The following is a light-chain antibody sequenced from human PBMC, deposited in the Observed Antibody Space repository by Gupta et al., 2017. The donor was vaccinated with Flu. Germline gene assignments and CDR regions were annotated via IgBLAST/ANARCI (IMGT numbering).Light chain of an antibody. V-gene: IGKV1-39*01. Sequence: DIQMTQSPSSLSASVGDSVIITCRASQTISKYLHWYQQKPGRAPKLLIYEASNLQSGVPSRFSGSGSGTDFTLTISRLQPEDFATYYCQQSSSSLWTFGQGTKVEVK. CDR3: QQSSSSLWT. J-gene: IGKJ1*01. CDR1: QTISKY. CDR2: EAS.